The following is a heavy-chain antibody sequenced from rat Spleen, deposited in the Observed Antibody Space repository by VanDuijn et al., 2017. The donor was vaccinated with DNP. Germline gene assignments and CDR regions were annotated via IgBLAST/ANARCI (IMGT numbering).Heavy chain of an antibody. CDR2: IWSGGST. D-gene: IGHD1-12*02. Sequence: QVQLKESGPGLVQPSQTLSLTCTVSGFSLTSYNVHWVRQPPGKGLEWVGAIWSGGSTDYNSALKSRLSISRDTSKSQVFLKMNSLQTEDTAIYFCTRDRDYDGDYSYGMDAWGQGASVTVSS. CDR1: GFSLTSYN. J-gene: IGHJ4*01. V-gene: IGHV2-15*01. CDR3: TRDRDYDGDYSYGMDA.